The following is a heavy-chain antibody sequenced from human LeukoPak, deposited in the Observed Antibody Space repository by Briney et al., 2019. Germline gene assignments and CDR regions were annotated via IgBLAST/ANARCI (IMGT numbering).Heavy chain of an antibody. CDR2: INSSGSTK. CDR1: GFTFSSYE. D-gene: IGHD3-10*01. Sequence: TGGSLRLSCAASGFTFSSYEMNWVRQAPGKGLEWVSYINSSGSTKYYAASVKGRFTISRDNAKNSLYLQMNSLRAEDTAVYYCAREGYGSGSYYPTYYYGMDVWGQGTTVTVSS. V-gene: IGHV3-48*03. CDR3: AREGYGSGSYYPTYYYGMDV. J-gene: IGHJ6*02.